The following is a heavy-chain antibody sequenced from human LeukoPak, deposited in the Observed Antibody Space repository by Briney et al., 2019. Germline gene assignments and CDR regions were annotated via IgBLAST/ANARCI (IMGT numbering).Heavy chain of an antibody. CDR2: ISSSGSTI. V-gene: IGHV3-11*04. J-gene: IGHJ6*03. CDR3: AKTARLNIIRSDYPTEPQDNRKGEYYYYYYMDV. CDR1: GFTFSDYY. Sequence: GGSLRLSCAASGFTFSDYYMSWIRQAPGKGLEWVSYISSSGSTIYYADSVKGRFTISRDNSKNTLYLQMNSLRVEDTAVYYCAKTARLNIIRSDYPTEPQDNRKGEYYYYYYMDVWGKGTTVTVSS. D-gene: IGHD6-6*01.